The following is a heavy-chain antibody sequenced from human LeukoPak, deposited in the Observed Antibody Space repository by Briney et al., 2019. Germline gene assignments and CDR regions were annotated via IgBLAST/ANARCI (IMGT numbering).Heavy chain of an antibody. V-gene: IGHV1-18*04. CDR2: ISAYNGNT. D-gene: IGHD1-26*01. CDR3: ARDRYGVRSGSCDY. J-gene: IGHJ4*02. Sequence: ASVKVSCKASGYTFTGYYMHWVRQAPGQGLEWMGWISAYNGNTNFAQRLQGRVTMTTDTSTSTAYMELRSLRSDDTAVYFCARDRYGVRSGSCDYWGQGTLVTVSS. CDR1: GYTFTGYY.